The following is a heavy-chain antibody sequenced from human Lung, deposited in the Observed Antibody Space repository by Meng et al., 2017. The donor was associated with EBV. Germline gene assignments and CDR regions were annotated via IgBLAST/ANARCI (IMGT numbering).Heavy chain of an antibody. CDR3: ARVEVGITSGDY. J-gene: IGHJ4*02. CDR1: GYTFTNYV. Sequence: QAPLVASGGEGKNAVASVKVSCKASGYTFTNYVILWVRQAPGQGLERMGGISAYNGDTNYAQTLQGRVTMTTDTSTSTAYMELRSLRSDDTAVYYCARVEVGITSGDYWGQGTLVTVSS. CDR2: ISAYNGDT. D-gene: IGHD1-26*01. V-gene: IGHV1-18*01.